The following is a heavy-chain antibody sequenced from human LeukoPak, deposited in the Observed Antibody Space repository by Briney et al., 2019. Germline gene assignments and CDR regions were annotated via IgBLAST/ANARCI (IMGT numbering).Heavy chain of an antibody. V-gene: IGHV3-7*01. CDR3: AREGITFGGVIARNRMIDY. CDR1: GFTFSSYW. CDR2: IKQDGSEK. Sequence: GGSLRLSCAASGFTFSSYWMSWVRQAPGKGLEWVANIKQDGSEKYYVDSVKGRFTISRDNAKNSLYMQMNSLRAEDTAVYYCAREGITFGGVIARNRMIDYWGQGTLVTVSS. J-gene: IGHJ4*02. D-gene: IGHD3-16*02.